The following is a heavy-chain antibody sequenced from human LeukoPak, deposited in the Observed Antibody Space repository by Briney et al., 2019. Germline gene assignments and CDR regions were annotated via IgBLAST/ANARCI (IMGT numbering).Heavy chain of an antibody. V-gene: IGHV5-51*01. Sequence: PGESLKISCKGSGYSFTNYWIVWVRQLPGKGLECMEIIYPSESDIRYNPSFQGQVTMSADKSVSTAYLQWTSQRASDTAMYYCARLYCSSTSCYHIDYWGQGTLVTVSS. D-gene: IGHD2-2*01. J-gene: IGHJ4*02. CDR3: ARLYCSSTSCYHIDY. CDR2: IYPSESDI. CDR1: GYSFTNYW.